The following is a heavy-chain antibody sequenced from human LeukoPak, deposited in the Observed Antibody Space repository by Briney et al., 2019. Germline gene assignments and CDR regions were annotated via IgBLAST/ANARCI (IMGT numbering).Heavy chain of an antibody. Sequence: PSETLSLTCTVSGGSISSYYWSWIRQPPGKGLEWIGFIYYSGSTNYNPSLKSRVTISVDTSKDQFSLKLSSATAADTAVYYCARGRWLQLPDYWGQGTLVTVSP. CDR2: IYYSGST. D-gene: IGHD5-24*01. CDR3: ARGRWLQLPDY. J-gene: IGHJ4*02. V-gene: IGHV4-59*08. CDR1: GGSISSYY.